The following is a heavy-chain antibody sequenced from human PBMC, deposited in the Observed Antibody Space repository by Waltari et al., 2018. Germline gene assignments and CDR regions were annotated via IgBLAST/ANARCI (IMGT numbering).Heavy chain of an antibody. V-gene: IGHV4-61*02. D-gene: IGHD3-10*01. J-gene: IGHJ4*02. CDR1: GGSINSGDYY. CDR2: VYRSGVT. Sequence: QVQLQESGPGLVKPSQTLSLTCTVPGGSINSGDYYWNWCRQPAGKGLGWVGRVYRSGVTNYNPSLKSRVSISLDTSKNQFSLRLNSVTAADTAVYYCAIMVRGIMGGVDYWGQGTLVIVSS. CDR3: AIMVRGIMGGVDY.